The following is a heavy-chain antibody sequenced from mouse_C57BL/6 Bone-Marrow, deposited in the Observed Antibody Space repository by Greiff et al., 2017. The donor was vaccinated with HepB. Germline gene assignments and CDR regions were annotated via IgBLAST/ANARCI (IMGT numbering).Heavy chain of an antibody. Sequence: VKVVESGPELVKPGASVKISCKASGYAFSSSWMNWVKQRPGQGLEWIGYINPSSGYTKYNQKFKDKATLTADKSSSTAYMQLSSLTSEDSAVYYCARPDYPDWYFDVWGTGTTVTVSS. CDR2: INPSSGYT. J-gene: IGHJ1*03. V-gene: IGHV1S26*01. CDR1: GYAFSSSW. D-gene: IGHD2-4*01. CDR3: ARPDYPDWYFDV.